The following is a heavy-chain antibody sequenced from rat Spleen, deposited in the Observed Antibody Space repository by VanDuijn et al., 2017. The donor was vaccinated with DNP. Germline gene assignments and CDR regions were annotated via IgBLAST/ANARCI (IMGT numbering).Heavy chain of an antibody. D-gene: IGHD1-4*01. CDR2: INSAGTT. J-gene: IGHJ4*01. V-gene: IGHV3-3*01. CDR3: ARWPGYNPPYAMDA. Sequence: EVQLQESGPGLVKPSQSLSLTCSVTGYPITSSYRWSWIRKFPGNKLEWMGSINSAGTTKYNPSLKSRISITRDTSKNQLFLQVNSVTTEDTATYHCARWPGYNPPYAMDAWGQGTSVTVSS. CDR1: GYPITSSYR.